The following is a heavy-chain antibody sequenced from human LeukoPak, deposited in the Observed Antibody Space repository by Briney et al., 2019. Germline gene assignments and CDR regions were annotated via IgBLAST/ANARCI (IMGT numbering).Heavy chain of an antibody. CDR2: INHSGST. V-gene: IGHV4-34*01. CDR1: GGSFSGYY. D-gene: IGHD2-2*01. J-gene: IGHJ4*02. CDR3: ARQAGPYCSSTTCYLDY. Sequence: KPSETLSLTCAVYGGSFSGYYWSWIRQPPGKGLEWIGEINHSGSTNYNPSLKSRVTISVDTSKNQFSLKLSSVTAADTAVYYCARQAGPYCSSTTCYLDYWGQGTLVTVSS.